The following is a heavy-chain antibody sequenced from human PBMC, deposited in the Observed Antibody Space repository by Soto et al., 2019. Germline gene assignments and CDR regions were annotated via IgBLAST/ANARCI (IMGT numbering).Heavy chain of an antibody. CDR2: INPNSGGT. Sequence: ASVKVSCKASGYTFTGYYMHWVRQAPGQGLEWMGWINPNSGGTNYAQKFQGRVTMTRDTSISTAYMELSRLRSDDTAVYYCARDDNYYGSGSYPERFDSSSQRTLVTVSS. J-gene: IGHJ5*01. D-gene: IGHD3-10*01. CDR1: GYTFTGYY. CDR3: ARDDNYYGSGSYPERFDS. V-gene: IGHV1-2*02.